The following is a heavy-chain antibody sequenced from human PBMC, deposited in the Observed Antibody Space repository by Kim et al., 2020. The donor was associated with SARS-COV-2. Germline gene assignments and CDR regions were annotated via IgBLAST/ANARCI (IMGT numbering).Heavy chain of an antibody. D-gene: IGHD1-26*01. J-gene: IGHJ4*02. V-gene: IGHV1-46*01. CDR3: ARGGSYRGAPFDY. Sequence: YAQKFQGRGTMTRDTSTSTVYMELSSLRSEDTAVYYCARGGSYRGAPFDYWGQGTLVTVSS.